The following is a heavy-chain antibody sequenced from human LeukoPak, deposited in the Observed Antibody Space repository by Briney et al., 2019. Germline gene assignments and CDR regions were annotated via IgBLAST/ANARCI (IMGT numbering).Heavy chain of an antibody. Sequence: GGSLRLSCAASGFTFSSYTINWARQAPGKGLEWVSGISSSSTYISYADSVKGRFTISRDNAKNSLYLQMNSLRAEDTALYYCVKGGYYGSGSYYLSYFDRWGQGTLVTVSS. CDR3: VKGGYYGSGSYYLSYFDR. CDR2: ISSSSTYI. D-gene: IGHD3-10*01. CDR1: GFTFSSYT. V-gene: IGHV3-21*04. J-gene: IGHJ4*02.